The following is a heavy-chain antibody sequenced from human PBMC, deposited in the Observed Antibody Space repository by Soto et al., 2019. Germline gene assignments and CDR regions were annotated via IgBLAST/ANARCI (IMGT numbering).Heavy chain of an antibody. Sequence: GGSLRLSCAASGFTFSSYWMHWVRQAPGKGLVWVSRINSDGSSTSYADSVKGRFTISRDNAKNTLYLQMNSLRAEDTAVYYCARAYYYDSRGAFDIWGQGTMVTVSS. CDR1: GFTFSSYW. V-gene: IGHV3-74*01. CDR3: ARAYYYDSRGAFDI. CDR2: INSDGSST. D-gene: IGHD3-22*01. J-gene: IGHJ3*02.